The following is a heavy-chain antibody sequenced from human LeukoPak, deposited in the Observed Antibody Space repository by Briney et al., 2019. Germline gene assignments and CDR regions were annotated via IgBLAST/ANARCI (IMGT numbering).Heavy chain of an antibody. D-gene: IGHD2-2*01. CDR2: INPSGGST. CDR1: GYTFTSYY. V-gene: IGHV1-46*01. J-gene: IGHJ4*02. CDR3: ARDQDCSSTSCYGRIFDY. Sequence: ASVKVSCKASGYTFTSYYMHWVRQAPGQGLEWMGIINPSGGSTGYAQKFQGRVTMTRDMSTSTVYMELSSLRSEDTAVYYCARDQDCSSTSCYGRIFDYWGQGTLVTVSS.